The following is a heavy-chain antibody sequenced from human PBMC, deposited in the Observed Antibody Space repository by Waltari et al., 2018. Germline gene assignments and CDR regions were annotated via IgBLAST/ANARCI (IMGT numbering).Heavy chain of an antibody. CDR1: GGSFSGYY. Sequence: QVQLQQWGAGLLKPSETLSLTCAVYGGSFSGYYWSGTPQPPGKGLEWIGEITHSGSTNYNPSLKSRVTISVDTSKNQFSLKLSSVTAADTAVYYCARCSVAGTVWFDPWGQGTLVTVSS. J-gene: IGHJ5*02. CDR3: ARCSVAGTVWFDP. CDR2: ITHSGST. V-gene: IGHV4-34*01. D-gene: IGHD6-19*01.